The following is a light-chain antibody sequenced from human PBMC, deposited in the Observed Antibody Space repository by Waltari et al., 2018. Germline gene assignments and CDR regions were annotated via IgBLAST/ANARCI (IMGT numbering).Light chain of an antibody. CDR1: SSDVGGYHY. V-gene: IGLV2-14*01. CDR3: NSYTSSVTYV. J-gene: IGLJ1*01. CDR2: DVS. Sequence: QSALTQPASVSGSPGQSITVACTGTSSDVGGYHYVSWYQQHPGKAPKLMIYDVSKRPAAVAHRFSAPKSGNTASLDLSGLQVEAEADYYCNSYTSSVTYVFGTGTKVTVL.